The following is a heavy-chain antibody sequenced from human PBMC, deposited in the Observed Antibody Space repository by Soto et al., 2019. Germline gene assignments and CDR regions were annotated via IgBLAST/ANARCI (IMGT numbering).Heavy chain of an antibody. D-gene: IGHD2-21*02. CDR2: ISYDGSNK. Sequence: VQLVESGGGVVQPGRSLRLSCAASGFTFSSYAMHWVRQAPGRGLEWVAVISYDGSNKYYADSVKGRFTISRDNSKNTLYLQMKSLRAEDTAVYYCARVGIGDCYSYWGQGTLVTVSS. V-gene: IGHV3-30-3*01. CDR3: ARVGIGDCYSY. CDR1: GFTFSSYA. J-gene: IGHJ4*02.